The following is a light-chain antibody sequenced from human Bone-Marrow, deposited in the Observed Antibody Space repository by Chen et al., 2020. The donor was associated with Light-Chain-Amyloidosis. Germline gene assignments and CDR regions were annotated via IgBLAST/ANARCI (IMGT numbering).Light chain of an antibody. CDR1: SGDVGGYKY. CDR3: CSYAGRNNEVV. CDR2: KVD. J-gene: IGLJ2*01. Sequence: QSALIQPPSASGSPGQSVTISCTGTSGDVGGYKYVSWYQQYPGKAPTLIIFKVDKRRSRVPDPSSGSRSGNAASLPVSGLQAEDEADSYCCSYAGRNNEVVFGGGTKLTVL. V-gene: IGLV2-8*01.